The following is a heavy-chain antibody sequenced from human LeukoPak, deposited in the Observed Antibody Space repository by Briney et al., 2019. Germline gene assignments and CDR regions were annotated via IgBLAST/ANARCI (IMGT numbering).Heavy chain of an antibody. Sequence: PGGSLRLSCVPSGFNFSDSRMTWVRQAPGKGLRWVANVNRDGTEKHFLDSVEGRFTISRDNAKKSLYLQMSSLRPQDTAVYFCVRGDWYFESWGQGTLGTVSS. CDR1: GFNFSDSR. J-gene: IGHJ4*02. D-gene: IGHD2-21*01. CDR3: VRGDWYFES. CDR2: VNRDGTEK. V-gene: IGHV3-7*04.